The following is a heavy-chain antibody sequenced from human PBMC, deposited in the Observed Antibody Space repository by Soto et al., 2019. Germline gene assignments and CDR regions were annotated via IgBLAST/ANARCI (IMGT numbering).Heavy chain of an antibody. CDR2: ISSSSSTI. V-gene: IGHV3-48*01. D-gene: IGHD3-3*01. CDR1: VFTFSSYS. Sequence: EVQLVESGGGLVQPGGSLRLSCAASVFTFSSYSMNWVRQAPGKGLEWVSYISSSSSTIYYADSVQGRFTISRDNAKNSLYLQMNSLRAEDTAVYYCAREAIFGVVIEDYWGQGTLVTVSS. CDR3: AREAIFGVVIEDY. J-gene: IGHJ4*02.